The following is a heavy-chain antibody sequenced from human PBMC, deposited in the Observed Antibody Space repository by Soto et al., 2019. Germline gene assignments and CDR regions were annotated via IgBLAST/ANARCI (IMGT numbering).Heavy chain of an antibody. CDR3: ARLAPTGGRYGMDV. CDR1: GYSFTGYY. CDR2: SNPYSGGT. D-gene: IGHD3-10*01. Sequence: ASVKVSCKASGYSFTGYYLHWVRQAPGQGLEWLGWSNPYSGGTNYAQKFQGRVTMTRDTSISTAYMELSRLRSDDTAVYYCARLAPTGGRYGMDVWGQGTTVTVSS. V-gene: IGHV1-2*02. J-gene: IGHJ6*02.